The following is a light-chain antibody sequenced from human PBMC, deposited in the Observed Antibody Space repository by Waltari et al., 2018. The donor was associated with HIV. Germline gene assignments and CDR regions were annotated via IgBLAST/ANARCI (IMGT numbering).Light chain of an antibody. CDR3: CSYAGSNTFNYV. CDR1: SSDVGGYNY. V-gene: IGLV2-23*02. Sequence: QSALTQPASVSGSPGQSITISCTGTSSDVGGYNYVSWYQQHPGKAPKLMIYDVSKRPSGVSTRFSGSKSGNTASLTISGLHAEDEADYYCCSYAGSNTFNYVFGTGTKVTVL. J-gene: IGLJ1*01. CDR2: DVS.